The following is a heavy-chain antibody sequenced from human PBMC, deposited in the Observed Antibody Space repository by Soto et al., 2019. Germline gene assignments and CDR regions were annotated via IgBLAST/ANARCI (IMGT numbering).Heavy chain of an antibody. CDR2: SDAGNGDT. V-gene: IGHV1-3*01. D-gene: IGHD6-13*01. CDR1: EYTFSTYV. J-gene: IGHJ5*02. Sequence: ASVKVSCKASEYTFSTYVLHWVRQAPGQRLEWMGCSDAGNGDTKYSQKFQDRVTIIRDTSASTVYMEMSRLRSEDTAVYYCARERSAAGTGWFDPWGQGTLVTVSS. CDR3: ARERSAAGTGWFDP.